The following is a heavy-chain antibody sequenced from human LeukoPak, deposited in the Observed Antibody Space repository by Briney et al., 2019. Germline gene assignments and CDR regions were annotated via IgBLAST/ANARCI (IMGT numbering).Heavy chain of an antibody. Sequence: PSETLSLTCTVSGGSISSYYWSWIRQLAGKGLEWIGRIYTSGSTNYNPSLKSRVTMSVDTSKNQFSLKLSSVTAADTAVYYCARIRSFYDSSGFDYWGQGTLVTVSS. CDR1: GGSISSYY. V-gene: IGHV4-4*07. CDR2: IYTSGST. J-gene: IGHJ4*02. CDR3: ARIRSFYDSSGFDY. D-gene: IGHD3-22*01.